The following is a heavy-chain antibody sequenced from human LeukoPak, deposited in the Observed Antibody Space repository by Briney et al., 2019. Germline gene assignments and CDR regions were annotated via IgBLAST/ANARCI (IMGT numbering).Heavy chain of an antibody. CDR1: GGSFSGYY. Sequence: SETLSLTCAVYGGSFSGYYWSWIRQPPGKGLEWIGEINHSGSTNSNPSLKSRVTISVDTSKNQFSLKLSSVTAADTAVYYCARGLIAARLYYYYYMGVWGKGTTVTVSS. J-gene: IGHJ6*03. CDR2: INHSGST. D-gene: IGHD6-6*01. V-gene: IGHV4-34*01. CDR3: ARGLIAARLYYYYYMGV.